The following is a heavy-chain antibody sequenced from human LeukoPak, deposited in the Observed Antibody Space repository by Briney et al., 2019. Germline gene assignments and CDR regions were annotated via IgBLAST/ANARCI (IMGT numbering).Heavy chain of an antibody. CDR1: GFTFSNYA. CDR2: ISYDGSNK. J-gene: IGHJ4*02. Sequence: QAGGSLRLSCAASGFTFSNYAVYWVRQAPGKGLEWVAVISYDGSNKYYADSVKGRFTISRDNSKNTLYVQMNSLRAVDTAVYYCASDPILTGVWGQGTLVTVSS. CDR3: ASDPILTGV. V-gene: IGHV3-30-3*01. D-gene: IGHD3-9*01.